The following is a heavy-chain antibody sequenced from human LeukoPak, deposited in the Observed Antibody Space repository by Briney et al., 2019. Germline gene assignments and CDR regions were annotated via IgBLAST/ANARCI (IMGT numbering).Heavy chain of an antibody. CDR3: ARVKWELLRYFVY. V-gene: IGHV1-2*02. J-gene: IGHJ4*02. Sequence: ASVKVSCKASGYTFTGYYMHWVRQAPGQGLEWMGWINPNSGGTNYAQKFQGRVTMTRDTSISTAYMELSRLRSDDTAVYYCARVKWELLRYFVYWGQGTLVTVSS. CDR1: GYTFTGYY. CDR2: INPNSGGT. D-gene: IGHD1-26*01.